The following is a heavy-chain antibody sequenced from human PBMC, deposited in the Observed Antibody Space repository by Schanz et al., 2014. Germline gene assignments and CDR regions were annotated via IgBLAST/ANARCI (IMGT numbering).Heavy chain of an antibody. J-gene: IGHJ4*02. CDR1: GFTVSSNH. V-gene: IGHV3-11*05. CDR2: ISSGSSYA. Sequence: VQLLESGGGLVQPGGSLRLSCAVSGFTVSSNHMSWVRQAPGKGLEWVSDISSGSSYANYADSVKGRFTISRDNAKNSLYLQMNSLRAEDTAVYYCAKDPSHGDYDYYFDYWGQGTLVTVSS. D-gene: IGHD3-22*01. CDR3: AKDPSHGDYDYYFDY.